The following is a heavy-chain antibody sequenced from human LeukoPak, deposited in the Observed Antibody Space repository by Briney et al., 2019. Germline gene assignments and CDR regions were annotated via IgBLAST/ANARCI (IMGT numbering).Heavy chain of an antibody. CDR3: ARVRYLIPAAQYYFDY. V-gene: IGHV4-39*07. D-gene: IGHD2-2*01. CDR1: GGSISSYY. J-gene: IGHJ4*02. CDR2: MFHNGST. Sequence: SETLSLTCTVSGGSISSYYWGWIRQPPGKGLEWIGGMFHNGSTYYNPSLKSRVTISVDTSKNQFSLKLSSVTAADTAVYYCARVRYLIPAAQYYFDYWGQGTLVTVSS.